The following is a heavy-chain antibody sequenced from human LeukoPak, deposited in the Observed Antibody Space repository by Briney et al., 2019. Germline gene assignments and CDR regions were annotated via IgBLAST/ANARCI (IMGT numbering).Heavy chain of an antibody. CDR1: GGSISSGSYY. CDR3: AREYSYGYSYFDY. Sequence: SETLSLTCTVSGGSISSGSYYWSWIRQPPGKGLEWIGYIYYSGSTYYNPSLESRVTISVDTSKNQFSLKLSSVTAADTAVYYCAREYSYGYSYFDYWGQGTLVTVSS. CDR2: IYYSGST. V-gene: IGHV4-30-4*08. D-gene: IGHD5-18*01. J-gene: IGHJ4*02.